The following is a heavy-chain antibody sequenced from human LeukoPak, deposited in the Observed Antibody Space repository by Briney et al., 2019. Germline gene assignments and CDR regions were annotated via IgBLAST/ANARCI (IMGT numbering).Heavy chain of an antibody. CDR3: ARDSLKRITMIVGAFDI. V-gene: IGHV3-53*01. D-gene: IGHD3-22*01. J-gene: IGHJ3*02. Sequence: GGSLRLSCAASGFTVSSNYMSWVRQAPGKGLEWVSVIYSGGSTYYADSVKGRFTISRDNSKNTLYLQMNSLRAGDTAVYYCARDSLKRITMIVGAFDIWGQGTMVTVSS. CDR1: GFTVSSNY. CDR2: IYSGGST.